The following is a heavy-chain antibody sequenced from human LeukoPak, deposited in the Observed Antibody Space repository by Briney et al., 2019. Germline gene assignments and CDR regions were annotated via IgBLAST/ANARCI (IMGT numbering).Heavy chain of an antibody. Sequence: GGSLRLSCVASGFTFSSYSMNWVRQAPGKGLEWVSYISSSSSTIYYADSVKGRFTISRDNAKNSLYLQMNSLRDEDTAVYYCARATLDDTRLLGYWGQGTLVTVSS. CDR1: GFTFSSYS. J-gene: IGHJ4*02. CDR2: ISSSSSTI. V-gene: IGHV3-48*02. CDR3: ARATLDDTRLLGY.